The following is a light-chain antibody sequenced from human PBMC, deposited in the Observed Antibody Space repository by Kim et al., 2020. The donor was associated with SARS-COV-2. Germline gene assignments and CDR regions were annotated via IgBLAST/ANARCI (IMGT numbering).Light chain of an antibody. CDR1: QSVRSSY. V-gene: IGKV3-20*01. CDR3: QQYGSPYT. CDR2: GAS. Sequence: EIVLTQSPGTLSLSPGGRATLSCRASQSVRSSYLAWYQQKPGQAPRLLIYGASSRATGIPDRFSGSGSGTDFTLTISRLEPEDFAVYYCQQYGSPYTFGQGTKLEIK. J-gene: IGKJ2*01.